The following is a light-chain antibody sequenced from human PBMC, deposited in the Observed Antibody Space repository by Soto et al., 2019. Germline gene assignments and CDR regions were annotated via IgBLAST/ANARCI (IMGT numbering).Light chain of an antibody. CDR2: GAS. Sequence: EIVLTQFPGTLSLSPGERVTLSCRASQSVSDNFLGWNQQQPGQAPRLLVHGASRRATGIPDRFSGSGSGTDFTLTISRLEPEDFAVYYCQQYGNSPLTFGGGTKVEIK. CDR1: QSVSDNF. V-gene: IGKV3-20*01. J-gene: IGKJ4*01. CDR3: QQYGNSPLT.